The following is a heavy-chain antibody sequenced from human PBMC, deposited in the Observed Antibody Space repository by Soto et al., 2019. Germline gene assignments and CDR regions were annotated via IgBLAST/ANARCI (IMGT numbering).Heavy chain of an antibody. J-gene: IGHJ5*02. Sequence: QVQLQESGPGLVKPSETLSLTCTVSGGSISSYYWSWIRQPPGKGLAWIGYIYYSGSTNYNPSLMGRVTIEVDTSKNQCALKLSSVTAEDTAVYYCARGGSSSWFANHFDPCGQGTLVTVSS. V-gene: IGHV4-59*01. CDR1: GGSISSYY. CDR2: IYYSGST. CDR3: ARGGSSSWFANHFDP. D-gene: IGHD6-13*01.